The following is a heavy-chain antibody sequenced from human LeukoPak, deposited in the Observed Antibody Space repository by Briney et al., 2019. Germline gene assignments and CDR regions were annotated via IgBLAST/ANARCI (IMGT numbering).Heavy chain of an antibody. Sequence: GGSLRLSCAASGFTFSNYAMTWVRQAPGKGLEWVSAISGSGGTTYYADSVKGRFTISRDNSKNTLYLQMNSLRAEDTAVYYCAKVYSLNWFDPWGQGTLVTVSS. CDR1: GFTFSNYA. CDR3: AKVYSLNWFDP. V-gene: IGHV3-23*01. CDR2: ISGSGGTT. J-gene: IGHJ5*02. D-gene: IGHD5-18*01.